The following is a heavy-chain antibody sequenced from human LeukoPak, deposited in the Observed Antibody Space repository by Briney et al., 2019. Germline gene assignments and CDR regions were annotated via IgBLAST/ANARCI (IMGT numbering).Heavy chain of an antibody. CDR2: IYSGGST. D-gene: IGHD3-22*01. CDR1: EFSVGSNY. Sequence: PGGSLRLSCAASEFSVGSNYMTWVRQAPGKGLEWVSLIYSGGSTYYADSVKGRFTISRDNSKNTLYLQMNSLRAEDTAVYYCAKATYSSGYPVSYYYMDVWGKGTTVTVSS. J-gene: IGHJ6*03. CDR3: AKATYSSGYPVSYYYMDV. V-gene: IGHV3-66*01.